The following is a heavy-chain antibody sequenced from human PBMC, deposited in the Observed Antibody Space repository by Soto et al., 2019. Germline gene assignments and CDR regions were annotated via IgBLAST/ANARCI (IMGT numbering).Heavy chain of an antibody. CDR2: IYTSGST. J-gene: IGHJ4*02. CDR3: ESGWYYDYVWGSYRPGGYFDY. Sequence: QVQLQESGPGLVKPSETLSLTCTVSGGSISSYYWSWIRQPAGKGLEWIGRIYTSGSTNYNPSLKSRVTMSVDTSKNQFSLKLSSVTAADTAVYYCESGWYYDYVWGSYRPGGYFDYWGQGTLVTVSS. V-gene: IGHV4-4*07. D-gene: IGHD3-16*02. CDR1: GGSISSYY.